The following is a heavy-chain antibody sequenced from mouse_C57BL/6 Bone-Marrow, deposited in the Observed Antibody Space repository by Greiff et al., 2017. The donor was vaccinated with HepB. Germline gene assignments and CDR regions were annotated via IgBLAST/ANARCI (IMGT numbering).Heavy chain of an antibody. J-gene: IGHJ2*01. V-gene: IGHV1-69*01. D-gene: IGHD1-1*01. CDR1: GYTFTSYW. CDR3: AREDTTVVADFDY. Sequence: VQLQQPGAELVMPGASVKLSCKASGYTFTSYWMHWVKQRPGQGLEWIGEIDPSDSYTNYNQKFKGKSTLTVDKSPSTAYMQLSSLTSEDSAVYYCAREDTTVVADFDYWGQGTTLTVSS. CDR2: IDPSDSYT.